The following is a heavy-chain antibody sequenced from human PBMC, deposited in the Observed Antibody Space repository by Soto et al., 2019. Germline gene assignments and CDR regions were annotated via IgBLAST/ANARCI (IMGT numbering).Heavy chain of an antibody. J-gene: IGHJ4*02. Sequence: PSETLSLTCAVSGDSISSDNWWNWVRQPPGRGLEWIGEIYHSGSTNYNPSLKSRVTISVDKSKNQFSLKLTSVTAADTALYYCGKVLVGATGHTDSDSWGPGTLVTVSS. V-gene: IGHV4-4*02. D-gene: IGHD2-15*01. CDR3: GKVLVGATGHTDSDS. CDR1: GDSISSDNW. CDR2: IYHSGST.